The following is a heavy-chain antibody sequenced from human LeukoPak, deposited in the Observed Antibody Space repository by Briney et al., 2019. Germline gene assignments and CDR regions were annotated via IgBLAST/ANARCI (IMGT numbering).Heavy chain of an antibody. V-gene: IGHV1-24*01. CDR3: ATDTHYDILTGYVDAFDI. J-gene: IGHJ3*02. CDR1: GYTLTELS. Sequence: ASVKVSRKVSGYTLTELSMHWVRQAPGKGLEWMGGFDPEDGETIYAQKFQGRVTMTEDTSTDTAYMELSSLRSEDTAVYYCATDTHYDILTGYVDAFDIWGQGTMVTVSS. D-gene: IGHD3-9*01. CDR2: FDPEDGET.